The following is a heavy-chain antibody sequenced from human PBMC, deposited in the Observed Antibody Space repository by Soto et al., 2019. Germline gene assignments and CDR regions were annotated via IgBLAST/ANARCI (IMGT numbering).Heavy chain of an antibody. CDR3: ARENDYSNYFYYYMDV. Sequence: SETLSLTCAVYGGSFSGYYWSWIRQPPGKGLEWIGEINHSGSTNYNPSLKSRVTISVDTSKNQFSLKLSSVTAADTAVYYCARENDYSNYFYYYMDVWGKGTTVTVSS. CDR1: GGSFSGYY. J-gene: IGHJ6*03. CDR2: INHSGST. D-gene: IGHD4-4*01. V-gene: IGHV4-34*01.